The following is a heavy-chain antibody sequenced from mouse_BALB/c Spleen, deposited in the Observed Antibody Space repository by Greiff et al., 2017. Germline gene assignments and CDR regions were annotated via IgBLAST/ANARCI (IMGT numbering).Heavy chain of an antibody. D-gene: IGHD1-2*01. J-gene: IGHJ4*01. CDR1: GFTFSSYA. Sequence: EVKLVESGGGLVKPGGSLKLSCAASGFTFSSYAMSWVRQSPEKRLEWVAEISSGGSYTYYPDTVTGRFTISRDNAKNTLYLEMSSLRSEDTAMYYCARDFGHYYGGAMDYWGQGTSVTVSS. V-gene: IGHV5-9-4*01. CDR2: ISSGGSYT. CDR3: ARDFGHYYGGAMDY.